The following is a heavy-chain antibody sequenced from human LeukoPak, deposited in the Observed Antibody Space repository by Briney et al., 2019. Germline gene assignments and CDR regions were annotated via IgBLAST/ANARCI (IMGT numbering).Heavy chain of an antibody. CDR1: GFTFSSYA. Sequence: QSGGSLRLSCAASGFTFSSYAVSWVRQAPGKGLAWVSAISDSGGSTQYADSVKGRFTISRDNSKNTLYLQMNSLRVEDTAVYYCAKGSSNWLDHYYFDFWARKPWSPSPQ. V-gene: IGHV3-23*01. J-gene: IGHJ4*02. D-gene: IGHD6-13*01. CDR2: ISDSGGST. CDR3: AKGSSNWLDHYYFDF.